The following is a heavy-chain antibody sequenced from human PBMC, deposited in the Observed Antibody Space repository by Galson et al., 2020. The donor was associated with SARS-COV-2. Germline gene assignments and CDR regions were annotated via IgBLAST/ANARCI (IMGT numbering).Heavy chain of an antibody. CDR2: ISYDGSNK. CDR1: GFTFSSYA. J-gene: IGHJ4*02. CDR3: ARVPDYDSIY. Sequence: GESLKISCAASGFTFSSYAMHWVRQAPGKGLEWVAVISYDGSNKYYADSVKGRFTISRDNSKNTLYLQMNSLRAEDTAVYYCARVPDYDSIYWGQGTLVTVSS. V-gene: IGHV3-30-3*01. D-gene: IGHD3-22*01.